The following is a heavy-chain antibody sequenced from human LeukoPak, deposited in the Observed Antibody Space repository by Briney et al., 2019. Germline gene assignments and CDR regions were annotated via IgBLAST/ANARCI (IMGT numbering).Heavy chain of an antibody. V-gene: IGHV3-9*01. CDR1: GFSFDDYV. CDR2: ISWNSGSI. D-gene: IGHD1-26*01. Sequence: PGGSLRLSCAASGFSFDDYVMHWVRQAPGKGLEWVSGISWNSGSIGYADSVKGRFTISRDNAKNSLYLQMNSLRAEDTALYYCAKAQISGSYYSAPDYWGQGTLVTVSS. J-gene: IGHJ4*02. CDR3: AKAQISGSYYSAPDY.